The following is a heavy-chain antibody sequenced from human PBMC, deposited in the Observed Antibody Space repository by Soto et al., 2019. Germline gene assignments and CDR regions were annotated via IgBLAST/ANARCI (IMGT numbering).Heavy chain of an antibody. CDR3: AREYQRDVGYDLVGYYYYYGMDV. J-gene: IGHJ6*02. Sequence: PGGSLRLSCAASGFTFSSYEMNWVRQAPGKGLEWVSYISSSGSTIYYADSVKGRFTISRDNAKNSLYLQMNSLRAEDTAVYYCAREYQRDVGYDLVGYYYYYGMDVWGQGTTVTVSS. V-gene: IGHV3-48*03. CDR2: ISSSGSTI. CDR1: GFTFSSYE. D-gene: IGHD5-12*01.